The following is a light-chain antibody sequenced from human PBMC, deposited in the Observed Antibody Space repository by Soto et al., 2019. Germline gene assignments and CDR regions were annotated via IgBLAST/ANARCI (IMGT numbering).Light chain of an antibody. Sequence: QSVLLQAASVSGSPGQSITFSCTGTSSDIGVYNYVSWYQQHPGKAPKLVIYEVNNRPSGVSNRFSGSKSGNTASLTISGLQAEDEADYYCSSYTTSNTYVFGTGTKVTVL. CDR3: SSYTTSNTYV. CDR1: SSDIGVYNY. CDR2: EVN. V-gene: IGLV2-14*01. J-gene: IGLJ1*01.